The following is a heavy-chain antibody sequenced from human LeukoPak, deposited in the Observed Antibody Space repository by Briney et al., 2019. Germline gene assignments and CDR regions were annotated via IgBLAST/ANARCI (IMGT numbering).Heavy chain of an antibody. Sequence: GGSLRLSCAASGFTFSSYSMNWVRQAPGKGLEWVSSISGSGGSTYYADSVKGRLTISRDNSKSTLYLQMNSLRAEDTAVYYCAKRNYDFWSGYYRRAENHFDYWGQGTLVTVSS. D-gene: IGHD3-3*01. V-gene: IGHV3-23*01. CDR3: AKRNYDFWSGYYRRAENHFDY. CDR2: ISGSGGST. J-gene: IGHJ4*02. CDR1: GFTFSSYS.